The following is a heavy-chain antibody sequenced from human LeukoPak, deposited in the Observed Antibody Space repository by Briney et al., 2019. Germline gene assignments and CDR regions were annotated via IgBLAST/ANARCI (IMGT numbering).Heavy chain of an antibody. CDR3: ARAGDYYDSSGIFDY. J-gene: IGHJ4*02. CDR2: IYYSGST. V-gene: IGHV4-39*07. CDR1: GGSISSSSYY. D-gene: IGHD3-22*01. Sequence: SETLSLTCTVSGGSISSSSYYWGWIRQPPGKGLEWIGSIYYSGSTYYNPSLKSRVAISVDTSKNQFSLKLSSVTAADTAVYYCARAGDYYDSSGIFDYWGQGTLVTVSS.